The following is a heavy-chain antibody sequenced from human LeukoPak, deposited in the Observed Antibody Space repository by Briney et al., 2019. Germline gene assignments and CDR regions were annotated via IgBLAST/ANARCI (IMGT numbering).Heavy chain of an antibody. CDR1: GFPFSNYA. Sequence: GGSLRLSGSASGFPFSNYAIHWVRQAPGKGLQYFSAISTNGGSTYYADSVKGRFTISRDNSKNTLYLQMSSLRAEDTAVYYCVRGDRWFDPWGQGTLVTVSS. D-gene: IGHD2-21*01. J-gene: IGHJ5*02. V-gene: IGHV3-64D*06. CDR2: ISTNGGST. CDR3: VRGDRWFDP.